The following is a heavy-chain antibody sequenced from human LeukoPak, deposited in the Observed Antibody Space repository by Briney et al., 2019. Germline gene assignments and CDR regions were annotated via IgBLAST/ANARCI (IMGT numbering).Heavy chain of an antibody. CDR2: IRYDGSNK. CDR3: VSSGNSGH. D-gene: IGHD4-23*01. J-gene: IGHJ4*02. Sequence: GGSLRLSCAASGFTFSSYGMHWVRQAPGKGLEWLTFIRYDGSNKYYAESVKGRFTISRDNAKNTVYLQMSSLRAEDTGVYYCVSSGNSGHWGQGTLVTVSS. CDR1: GFTFSSYG. V-gene: IGHV3-30*02.